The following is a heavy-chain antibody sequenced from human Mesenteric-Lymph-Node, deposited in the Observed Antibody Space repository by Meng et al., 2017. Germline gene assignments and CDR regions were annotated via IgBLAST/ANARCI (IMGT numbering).Heavy chain of an antibody. CDR2: VYSSGVT. CDR3: ARVPLRGVWYFDL. V-gene: IGHV4-61*03. CDR1: GGSVSSGIYY. J-gene: IGHJ2*01. Sequence: SETLSLTCTVSGGSVSSGIYYWAWVRQPPGKGLEWIGHVYSSGVTNYNPSLKSRVTISVDTSKNRFSLKLSSVTSADTAVYYCARVPLRGVWYFDLWGRGTRVTVSS.